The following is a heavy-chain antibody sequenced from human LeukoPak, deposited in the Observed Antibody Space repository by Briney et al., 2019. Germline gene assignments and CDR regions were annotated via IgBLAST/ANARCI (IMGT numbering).Heavy chain of an antibody. CDR1: GFSVSNNY. J-gene: IGHJ4*02. Sequence: GGSLRLSCAASGFSVSNNYMSWVRQAPGKGLEWVSVIYSGGSTFYADSVKGRFTISRDNSKNTLYLQMNSLRAEDTAVYYCARDRDYGDYYFDYWGQGTLVTVSS. CDR2: IYSGGST. V-gene: IGHV3-66*01. CDR3: ARDRDYGDYYFDY. D-gene: IGHD4-17*01.